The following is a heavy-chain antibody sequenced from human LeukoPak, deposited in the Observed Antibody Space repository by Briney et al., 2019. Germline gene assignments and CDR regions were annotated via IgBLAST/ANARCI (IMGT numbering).Heavy chain of an antibody. J-gene: IGHJ5*02. Sequence: ASVKVSCKASGYTFTSYDINWVRQATGQGLEWMGWMNPNSGNTGYAQKFQGRVTMTRNTSISTAYMELSSLRSEDTAVYYCARGGVYCSGGSCYNWFDPWGQGTLVTVSS. CDR3: ARGGVYCSGGSCYNWFDP. V-gene: IGHV1-8*01. CDR2: MNPNSGNT. CDR1: GYTFTSYD. D-gene: IGHD2-15*01.